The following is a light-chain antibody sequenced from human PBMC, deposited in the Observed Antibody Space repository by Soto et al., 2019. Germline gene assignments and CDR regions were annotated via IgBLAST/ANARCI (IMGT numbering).Light chain of an antibody. V-gene: IGKV3-20*01. J-gene: IGKJ2*01. CDR1: QSFSRTY. Sequence: EIVLTQSPGTLYLSPGERATLSCRASQSFSRTYLVWYQQKVGQDPRLLISGASNRATGIPDRFSGSGSGADFTLTISRLEPEDFAVYYCQYYGSSPPYTFGQGTKLEIK. CDR3: QYYGSSPPYT. CDR2: GAS.